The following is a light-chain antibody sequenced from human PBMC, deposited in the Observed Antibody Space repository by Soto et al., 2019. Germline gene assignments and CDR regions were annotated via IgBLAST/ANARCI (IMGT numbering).Light chain of an antibody. J-gene: IGKJ5*01. Sequence: EIVLTQSPATLYLSPGERATLSCRASQSVGSFLAWYQQKPGQAPRLLIYDASNRATGIPARFSGSGSGTDFTLTISSLEPEDFAVYYCQQRSNWLITFGQGTRLEIK. CDR2: DAS. CDR3: QQRSNWLIT. CDR1: QSVGSF. V-gene: IGKV3-11*01.